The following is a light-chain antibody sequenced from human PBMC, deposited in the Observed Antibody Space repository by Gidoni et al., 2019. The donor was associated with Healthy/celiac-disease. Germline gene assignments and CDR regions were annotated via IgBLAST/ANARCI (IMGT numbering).Light chain of an antibody. J-gene: IGKJ4*01. CDR3: QQYGSSLL. CDR1: QSVSSSY. Sequence: EIVLTQSPATLSLSPGERATLSCRASQSVSSSYLAWYQKKPGQAPRLLIYGASSRATGIPDRFSGSGSGTDFTLTISRLEPEDFAVYYCQQYGSSLLFGGGTKVEIK. V-gene: IGKV3-20*01. CDR2: GAS.